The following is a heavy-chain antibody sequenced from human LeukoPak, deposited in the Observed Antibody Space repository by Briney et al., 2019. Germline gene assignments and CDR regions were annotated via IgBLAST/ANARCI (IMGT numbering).Heavy chain of an antibody. D-gene: IGHD2-15*01. CDR2: ISSSSSTI. J-gene: IGHJ4*02. V-gene: IGHV3-48*02. Sequence: PGGSLRLSCAASGFTFSTYSINWVRQAPGKGLEWVSYISSSSSTIYYADSVKGRFTISRDNAKNSLYLQMSSLRDEDTAVYYCARYCSGGSCYSTYYFDYWGQGTLVTVSS. CDR1: GFTFSTYS. CDR3: ARYCSGGSCYSTYYFDY.